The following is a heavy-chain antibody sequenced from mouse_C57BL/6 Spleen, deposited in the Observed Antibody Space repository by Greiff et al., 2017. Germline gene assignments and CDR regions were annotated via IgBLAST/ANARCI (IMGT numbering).Heavy chain of an antibody. Sequence: VQLKQSGPELVKPGASVKISCKASGYTFTDYYINWVKQSHGQSLEWIGDINPSSGSTSYNQKFKGKATLTVDKSSSTAYMALRSLTADDDAVEYCARRDSNSSWFAYWGQGTPVTVSS. CDR1: GYTFTDYY. J-gene: IGHJ3*01. V-gene: IGHV1-26*01. D-gene: IGHD2-5*01. CDR3: ARRDSNSSWFAY. CDR2: INPSSGST.